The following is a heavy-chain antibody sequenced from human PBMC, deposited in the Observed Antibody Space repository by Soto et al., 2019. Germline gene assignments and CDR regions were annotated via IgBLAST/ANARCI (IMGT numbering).Heavy chain of an antibody. CDR3: ARDRPSTSSSFDY. CDR1: GFTFSSYS. V-gene: IGHV3-21*01. J-gene: IGHJ4*02. Sequence: EVQLVESGGGLVKPGGSLRLSCAASGFTFSSYSMNWVRQAPGKGLEWVSSISSSSSYIYYADSVKGRFTISRDNAKNSLYLQMYSLRAEDTAVYYCARDRPSTSSSFDYWGQGTLVTVSS. CDR2: ISSSSSYI. D-gene: IGHD2-2*01.